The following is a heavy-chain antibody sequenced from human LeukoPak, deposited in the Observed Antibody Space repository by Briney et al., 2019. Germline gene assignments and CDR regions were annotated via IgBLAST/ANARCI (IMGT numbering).Heavy chain of an antibody. CDR2: IFTGGTT. V-gene: IGHV3-66*01. J-gene: IGHJ3*02. CDR3: ARVNQNAFYI. D-gene: IGHD1-14*01. Sequence: GGSLRLSCAASGLTVSTNYMSWVRQAPGKGLEWVSVIFTGGTTYYAGSVKGRFTISRDNSNNTLYLQMDSLRAEDTAVYYCARVNQNAFYIWGQGTLVTVSS. CDR1: GLTVSTNY.